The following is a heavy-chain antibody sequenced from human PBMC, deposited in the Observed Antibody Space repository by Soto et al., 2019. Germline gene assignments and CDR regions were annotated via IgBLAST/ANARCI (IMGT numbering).Heavy chain of an antibody. J-gene: IGHJ3*02. V-gene: IGHV3-30-3*01. CDR2: ISYDGSNK. CDR1: GFTFSSYA. Sequence: PGGSLRLSCAASGFTFSSYAMHWVRQAPGKGLGWVAVISYDGSNKYYADSVKGRFTISRDNSKNTLYLQMNSLRAEDTAVYYCARSYCTNGVCYTGLNAFDIWGQGTMVTVSS. D-gene: IGHD2-8*01. CDR3: ARSYCTNGVCYTGLNAFDI.